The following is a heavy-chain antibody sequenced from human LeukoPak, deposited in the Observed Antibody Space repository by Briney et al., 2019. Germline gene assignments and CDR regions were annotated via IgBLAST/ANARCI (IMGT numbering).Heavy chain of an antibody. CDR1: GGSISSYY. CDR2: IDYSGST. CDR3: ARHGSDWSFDY. J-gene: IGHJ4*02. V-gene: IGHV4-59*01. Sequence: PSETLSLTCTVSGGSISSYYWSWIRQPPGKGLEWIGYIDYSGSTTYNPSLKSRVTISVDTSKNHFPLKLSSVTAADTAIYYCARHGSDWSFDYWGQGTPVTVSS. D-gene: IGHD6-19*01.